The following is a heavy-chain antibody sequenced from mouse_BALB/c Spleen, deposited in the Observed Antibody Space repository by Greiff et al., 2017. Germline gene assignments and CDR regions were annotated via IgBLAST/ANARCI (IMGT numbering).Heavy chain of an antibody. CDR3: ARSAYYRYDDGGDYYAMDY. V-gene: IGHV3-2*02. CDR2: ISYSGST. J-gene: IGHJ4*01. Sequence: EVKLVESGPGLVKPSQSLSLTCTVTGYSITSDYAWNWIRQFPGNKLEWMGYISYSGSTSYNPSLKSRISITRDTSKNQFFLQLNSVTTEDTATYYCARSAYYRYDDGGDYYAMDYWGQGTSVTVSS. CDR1: GYSITSDYA. D-gene: IGHD2-14*01.